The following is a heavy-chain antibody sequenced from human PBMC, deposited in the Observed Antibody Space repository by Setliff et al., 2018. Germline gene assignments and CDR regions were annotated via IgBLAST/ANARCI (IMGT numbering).Heavy chain of an antibody. J-gene: IGHJ4*02. CDR2: INPNSGGT. CDR1: GYTFTGYY. D-gene: IGHD5-18*01. V-gene: IGHV1-2*04. CDR3: ATIGLDTAMITGVLFDF. Sequence: ASVKVSCKASGYTFTGYYMHWVRQAPGQGLEWMGWINPNSGGTNYARKFQGWVTMTRDTSISTAYMELSSLRSDDTAVYYCATIGLDTAMITGVLFDFWGQGTLVTVSS.